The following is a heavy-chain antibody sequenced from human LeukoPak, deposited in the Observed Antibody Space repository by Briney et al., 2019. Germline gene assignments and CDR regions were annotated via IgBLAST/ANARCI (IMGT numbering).Heavy chain of an antibody. Sequence: GGSLSLLCAASGFTFRSYNMLWLRQAPGKGLEGVSYISSFSGISNYADSVKGRFTISRDNAKNSLYLQMNSLRAEDTAVYYCARGGSGSYYTLFDYWGQGALVTVSS. V-gene: IGHV3-48*04. D-gene: IGHD3-10*01. J-gene: IGHJ4*02. CDR2: ISSFSGIS. CDR1: GFTFRSYN. CDR3: ARGGSGSYYTLFDY.